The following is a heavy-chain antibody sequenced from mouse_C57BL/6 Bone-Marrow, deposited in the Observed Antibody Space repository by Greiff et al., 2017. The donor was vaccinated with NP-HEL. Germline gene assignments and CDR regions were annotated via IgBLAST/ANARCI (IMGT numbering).Heavy chain of an antibody. CDR1: GFSLTSYG. V-gene: IGHV2-5*01. J-gene: IGHJ2*01. Sequence: VKLQQSGPGLVQPSQSLSITCTVSGFSLTSYGVHWVRQSPGKGLEWLGVIWRGGSTDYNAAFMSRLSITKDNSKSQVFFKMNSLQADDTAIYYCARYYDYDEGYYFDYWGQGTTLTVSS. CDR3: ARYYDYDEGYYFDY. CDR2: IWRGGST. D-gene: IGHD2-4*01.